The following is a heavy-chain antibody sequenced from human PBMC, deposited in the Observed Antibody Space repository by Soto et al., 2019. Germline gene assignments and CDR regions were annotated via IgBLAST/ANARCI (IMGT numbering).Heavy chain of an antibody. V-gene: IGHV4-38-2*02. CDR2: IYHSGST. CDR3: ARESYCSSTSCYFANWFDP. CDR1: GYSISSGYY. Sequence: PEETLSLTCAVSGYSISSGYYWGWLRQPPGKGLEWIGRIYHSGSTYYNPSLKSRVTISVDTSKNQFSLKLSSVTAADTAVYYCARESYCSSTSCYFANWFDPWGQGTLVTVS. D-gene: IGHD2-2*01. J-gene: IGHJ5*02.